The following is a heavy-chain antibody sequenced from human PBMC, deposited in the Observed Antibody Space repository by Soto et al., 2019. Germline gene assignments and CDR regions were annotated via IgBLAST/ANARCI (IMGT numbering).Heavy chain of an antibody. CDR1: GFSLSTTGVG. Sequence: QITLKESGPTLVKPTQTLTLTCTFSGFSLSTTGVGVGWIRQPPGKALEWLALIYWDDDKRYNPSLNSRLTITKDTSKSQVVLAMTNMDPVDTATSYCVQSRCGGDCLQSYTSHSYYGLDVWGQGTTVTVSS. D-gene: IGHD2-21*02. CDR3: VQSRCGGDCLQSYTSHSYYGLDV. V-gene: IGHV2-5*02. J-gene: IGHJ6*02. CDR2: IYWDDDK.